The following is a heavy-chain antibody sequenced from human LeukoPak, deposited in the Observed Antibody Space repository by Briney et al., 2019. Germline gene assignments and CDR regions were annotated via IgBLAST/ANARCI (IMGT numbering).Heavy chain of an antibody. CDR3: AKDYYDSSGYFDY. J-gene: IGHJ4*02. Sequence: GGSLRLSCAASGFTVSSNYMSWVRQAPGKGLEWVSAISGSGGSTYYADSVKGRFTISRDNSKNTLYLQMNSLRAEDTAVYYCAKDYYDSSGYFDYWGQGTLVTVSS. V-gene: IGHV3-23*01. CDR2: ISGSGGST. CDR1: GFTVSSNY. D-gene: IGHD3-22*01.